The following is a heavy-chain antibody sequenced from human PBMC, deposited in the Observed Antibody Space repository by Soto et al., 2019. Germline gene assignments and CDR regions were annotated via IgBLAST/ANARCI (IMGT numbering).Heavy chain of an antibody. CDR3: ARDPSPHDSSGYYSH. D-gene: IGHD3-22*01. Sequence: GGSLRLSCAASGFTFSSYSMNWVRQAPGKGLEWVSSISSSSSYIYYADSVKGRFTISRDNAKNSLYLQMNSLRAEDTAVYYCARDPSPHDSSGYYSHWGQGTLVTVSS. CDR2: ISSSSSYI. J-gene: IGHJ4*02. CDR1: GFTFSSYS. V-gene: IGHV3-21*01.